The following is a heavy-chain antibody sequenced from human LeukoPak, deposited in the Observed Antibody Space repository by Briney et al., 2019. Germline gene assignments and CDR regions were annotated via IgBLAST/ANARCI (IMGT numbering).Heavy chain of an antibody. CDR2: INHSGST. J-gene: IGHJ5*02. CDR1: GGSFSGYY. Sequence: SETLSLTCAVYGGSFSGYYWSWIRQPPGKGLEWIGEINHSGSTNYNPSLKSRVTISVDTSKNQFSLKLSSVTAADTAVYYCARGVPPNWFDPWGQGTLVTVSS. V-gene: IGHV4-34*01. CDR3: ARGVPPNWFDP.